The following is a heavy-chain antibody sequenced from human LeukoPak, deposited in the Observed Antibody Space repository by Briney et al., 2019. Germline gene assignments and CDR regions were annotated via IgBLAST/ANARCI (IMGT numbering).Heavy chain of an antibody. CDR2: IHDDGRVT. CDR3: ATHGSAHYYMDV. Sequence: GGPLRLSCAASGFSFTAYAMSWFRQTPGKGLEWVANIHDDGRVTNYVDSVKGRFTISRDNAKNSLFLQMNSLRAEDTAVYYCATHGSAHYYMDVWGKGTTVTISS. CDR1: GFSFTAYA. V-gene: IGHV3-7*03. D-gene: IGHD2-2*03. J-gene: IGHJ6*03.